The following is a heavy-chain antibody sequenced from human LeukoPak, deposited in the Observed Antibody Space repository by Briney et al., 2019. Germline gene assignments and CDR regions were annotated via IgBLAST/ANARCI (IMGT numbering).Heavy chain of an antibody. J-gene: IGHJ3*02. Sequence: GGSLRLSCAASGFTVSSNYMSWVRQAPRKGLEWVSVIYSGGSTYYADSVKGRFTISRDNSKNTLYLQMNSLRAEDTAVYYCARVFSYREGAFDIWGQGTMVTVSS. V-gene: IGHV3-66*02. CDR2: IYSGGST. CDR1: GFTVSSNY. CDR3: ARVFSYREGAFDI. D-gene: IGHD1-26*01.